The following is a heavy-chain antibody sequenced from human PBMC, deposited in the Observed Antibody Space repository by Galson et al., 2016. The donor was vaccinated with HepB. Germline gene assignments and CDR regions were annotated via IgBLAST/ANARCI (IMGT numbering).Heavy chain of an antibody. V-gene: IGHV3-33*01. CDR3: ARKVSSNWEIDY. D-gene: IGHD6-13*01. Sequence: SLRLSCAASGFTFSSYGMYWVRQAPGKGLEWVAVIWYDGSNKYYGDSVKGRFTISRDNSKNTLYLQMNSLRVEDTAVYYCARKVSSNWEIDYWGQGTLVTVSS. CDR1: GFTFSSYG. CDR2: IWYDGSNK. J-gene: IGHJ4*02.